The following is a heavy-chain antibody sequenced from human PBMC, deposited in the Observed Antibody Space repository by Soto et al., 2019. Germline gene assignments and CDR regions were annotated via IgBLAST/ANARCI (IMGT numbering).Heavy chain of an antibody. D-gene: IGHD4-17*01. CDR3: ARDRTVLNYGDFRGYYYGMDV. Sequence: QVQLVQSGAEVKKPGSSVKVSCKASGGTFSSYAISWVRQAPGQGLEWMGGIIPIFGTANYAQKFQGRVTITADESTSTAYMELSSLRSEDTAVYYCARDRTVLNYGDFRGYYYGMDVWGQGTTVTVSS. CDR2: IIPIFGTA. V-gene: IGHV1-69*01. J-gene: IGHJ6*02. CDR1: GGTFSSYA.